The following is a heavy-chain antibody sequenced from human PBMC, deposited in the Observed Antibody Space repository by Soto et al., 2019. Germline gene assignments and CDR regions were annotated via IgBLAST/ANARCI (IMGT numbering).Heavy chain of an antibody. CDR3: GTKGDFDF. J-gene: IGHJ4*02. CDR2: ITSAGSHI. CDR1: GLTFSLYG. Sequence: QVQVVESGGGVVQPGRSLRVSCTVSGLTFSLYGFHWVRQAPGKGLEWVALITSAGSHIFYADSVKGRFTISRDDSKNTLYLHMNDLRVEDTAVYFCGTKGDFDFWGQGTLVTVSS. V-gene: IGHV3-30*03.